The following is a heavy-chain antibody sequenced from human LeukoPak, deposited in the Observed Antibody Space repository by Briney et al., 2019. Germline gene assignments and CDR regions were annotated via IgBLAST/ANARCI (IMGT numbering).Heavy chain of an antibody. Sequence: PGGSLRLSCAASGFTFSSYWMSWVRQAPGKGLEWVANIKQDGSEKYYVDSVKGRFTISRDNAKNSLYLQMNSLRAEDTAVYYCAREKGPMARGTAVDYWGQGTLVTVSS. CDR3: AREKGPMARGTAVDY. D-gene: IGHD3-10*01. CDR1: GFTFSSYW. V-gene: IGHV3-7*01. CDR2: IKQDGSEK. J-gene: IGHJ4*02.